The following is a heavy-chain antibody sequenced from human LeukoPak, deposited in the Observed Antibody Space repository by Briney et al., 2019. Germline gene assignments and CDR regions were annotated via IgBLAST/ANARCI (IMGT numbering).Heavy chain of an antibody. Sequence: GRSLRLSCAASGFTFSIYSMNWVRQAPGKGLEWVSFISITNSYIYYAHSVKGRFTISRDNAKNSLYLQMNSLRAEDTAVYYCARGMGSSRSSIDYWGQGTLVTVSS. J-gene: IGHJ4*02. V-gene: IGHV3-21*01. CDR1: GFTFSIYS. CDR3: ARGMGSSRSSIDY. D-gene: IGHD1-26*01. CDR2: ISITNSYI.